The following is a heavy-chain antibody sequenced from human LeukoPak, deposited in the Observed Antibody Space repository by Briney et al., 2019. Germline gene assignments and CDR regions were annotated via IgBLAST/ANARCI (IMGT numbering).Heavy chain of an antibody. V-gene: IGHV4-39*07. CDR3: ARVLTAAGLDF. J-gene: IGHJ4*02. CDR2: IHSDGRT. Sequence: SETLSLTCTVSGGSIRDSRTWGWVRQPPGEGLEWIANIHSDGRTAPKASLKSRLTLSLDTSTSQFSLRLTSVTAADTAFYYCARVLTAAGLDFWGQGILVTISS. D-gene: IGHD6-25*01. CDR1: GGSIRDSRT.